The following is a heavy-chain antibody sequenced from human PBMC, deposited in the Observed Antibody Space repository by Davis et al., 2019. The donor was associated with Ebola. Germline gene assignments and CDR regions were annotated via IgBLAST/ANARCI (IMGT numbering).Heavy chain of an antibody. D-gene: IGHD5-24*01. V-gene: IGHV1-8*02. CDR3: ARGPQMATGGMDV. Sequence: ASVKVSCKASGGTFSSYAISWVRQAPGQGLEWMGWISAYNGNTNYAQKLQGRVTMTRNTSISTAYMELSSLRSEDTAVYYCARGPQMATGGMDVWGQGTTVTVSS. J-gene: IGHJ6*02. CDR2: ISAYNGNT. CDR1: GGTFSSYA.